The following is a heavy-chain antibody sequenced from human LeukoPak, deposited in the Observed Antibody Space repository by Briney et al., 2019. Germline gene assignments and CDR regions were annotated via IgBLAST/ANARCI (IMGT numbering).Heavy chain of an antibody. CDR3: ARDLIWFGELSTVLHYFDY. Sequence: ASVKVSCKASGYTFTSCSMNWVRQAPGQGLEWMGWINTNTGNPTYAQGFTGRFVFSLDTSVSTAYLQISSLKAEDTAVYYCARDLIWFGELSTVLHYFDYWGQGTLVTVSS. CDR1: GYTFTSCS. CDR2: INTNTGNP. V-gene: IGHV7-4-1*02. J-gene: IGHJ4*02. D-gene: IGHD3-10*01.